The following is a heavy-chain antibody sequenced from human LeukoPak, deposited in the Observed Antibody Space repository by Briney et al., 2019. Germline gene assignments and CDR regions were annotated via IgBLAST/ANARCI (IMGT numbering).Heavy chain of an antibody. D-gene: IGHD5-18*01. V-gene: IGHV3-21*04. CDR1: GFTFSSYS. Sequence: KSGGSLRLSCAASGFTFSSYSMNWVRQAPGKGLEWVSSISSSSSYIYYADSVKGRFTISRDNAKNSLYLQMNSLRAEDTAVYYCARDRGGYSYGYDYWGQGTLVTVSS. CDR2: ISSSSSYI. J-gene: IGHJ4*02. CDR3: ARDRGGYSYGYDY.